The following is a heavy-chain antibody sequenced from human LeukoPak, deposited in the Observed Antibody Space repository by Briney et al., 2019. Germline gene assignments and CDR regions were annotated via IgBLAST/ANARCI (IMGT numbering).Heavy chain of an antibody. CDR2: ISWNSDNI. Sequence: QPGGSLRLSCAASGFTFDDYAMHWVRQAPGKGLEWVSGISWNSDNIDYADSVKGRFTISRDNAKNSLFLQMNSLRAEDTALYICAKDMGSGRFVSYYYFGMDVWGQGTTVTVSS. D-gene: IGHD1-26*01. CDR3: AKDMGSGRFVSYYYFGMDV. J-gene: IGHJ6*02. V-gene: IGHV3-9*01. CDR1: GFTFDDYA.